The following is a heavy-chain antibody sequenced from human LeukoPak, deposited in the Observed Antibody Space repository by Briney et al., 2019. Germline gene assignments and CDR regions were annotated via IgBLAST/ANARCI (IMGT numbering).Heavy chain of an antibody. CDR2: IYTSGST. D-gene: IGHD3-3*01. CDR1: GGSISSYY. J-gene: IGHJ5*02. V-gene: IGHV4-4*07. CDR3: ARGYYDFWSGNNWFDP. Sequence: PPETLSLTCTVSGGSISSYYWSWIRQPAGKGLEWIGRIYTSGSTNYNPSLKSRVTMSVDTSKNQFSLKLSSVTAADTAVYYCARGYYDFWSGNNWFDPWGQGTLVTVSS.